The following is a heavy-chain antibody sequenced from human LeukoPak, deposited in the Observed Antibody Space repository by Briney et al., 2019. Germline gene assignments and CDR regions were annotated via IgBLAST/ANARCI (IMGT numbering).Heavy chain of an antibody. CDR1: GLTFSTYN. CDR2: IDSSNSPI. D-gene: IGHD1-14*01. V-gene: IGHV3-48*02. Sequence: GGSLRLSCAASGLTFSTYNMNWVRQAPGKGLEWVSYIDSSNSPIYYADSVKGRFTVSRDDAKNSLYLQMNSLRDEDTAVYYCATEAGNSFDYWGQGTLVTVSS. J-gene: IGHJ4*02. CDR3: ATEAGNSFDY.